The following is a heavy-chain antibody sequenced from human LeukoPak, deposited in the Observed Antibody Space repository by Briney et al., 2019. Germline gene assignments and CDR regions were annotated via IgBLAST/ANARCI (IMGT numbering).Heavy chain of an antibody. V-gene: IGHV3-66*01. CDR1: GFTVSSNY. CDR2: MYTGGNT. J-gene: IGHJ4*02. Sequence: GGSLRLSCAASGFTVSSNYMGWVRQAPGKGPEWVSVMYTGGNTYYTDSVKGRFTISRDSPKNTLDLQMNSLRVEDTAVYYCARGRSNTSSFDYWGQGTLVTVSS. CDR3: ARGRSNTSSFDY. D-gene: IGHD2-2*01.